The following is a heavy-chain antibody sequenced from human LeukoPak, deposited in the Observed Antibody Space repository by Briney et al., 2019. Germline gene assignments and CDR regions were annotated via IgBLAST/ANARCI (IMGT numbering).Heavy chain of an antibody. D-gene: IGHD6-19*01. CDR3: ARGVAGTSYYFDY. Sequence: SETLSLTCAVYGGSFSGYYWSWIRQPPGTGLEWIGEINNSGSTNYNPSLKNRVTISVDTSKNQFSLKLSSVTAADTAVYYCARGVAGTSYYFDYWGQGTLVTVSS. CDR1: GGSFSGYY. CDR2: INNSGST. J-gene: IGHJ4*02. V-gene: IGHV4-34*01.